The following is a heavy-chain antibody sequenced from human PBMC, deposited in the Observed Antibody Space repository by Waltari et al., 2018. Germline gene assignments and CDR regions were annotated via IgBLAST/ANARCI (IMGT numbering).Heavy chain of an antibody. J-gene: IGHJ4*02. CDR2: IYYSGST. CDR3: VRDYIFCGGDCYPE. D-gene: IGHD2-21*02. CDR1: GAAVRSRTYY. V-gene: IGHV4-61*01. Sequence: QVQLQESGPGLVKPSETLSLTCTVSGAAVRSRTYYWIWIRQPPGNGLEWIGYIYYSGSTTYNPSLKSRVTISIDTSKNQFSLKMNSLTAADTAVYYCVRDYIFCGGDCYPEWGQGTLVTVSS.